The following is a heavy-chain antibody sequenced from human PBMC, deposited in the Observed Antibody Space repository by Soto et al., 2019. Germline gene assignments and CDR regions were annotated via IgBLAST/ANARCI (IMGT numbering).Heavy chain of an antibody. V-gene: IGHV2-70*04. CDR3: ARTISTPNRKYYYGMDV. J-gene: IGHJ6*02. Sequence: XGPTLLNPTQTLSLTCTFSLFSLITSGMRVSWIRQPPGKAPEWLARIDWDYDKFYSTSLKTRLTISKDTSKNQVVLTMTNMDPVDTATYYCARTISTPNRKYYYGMDVWGQGTTVTVSS. CDR2: IDWDYDK. D-gene: IGHD6-13*01. CDR1: LFSLITSGMR.